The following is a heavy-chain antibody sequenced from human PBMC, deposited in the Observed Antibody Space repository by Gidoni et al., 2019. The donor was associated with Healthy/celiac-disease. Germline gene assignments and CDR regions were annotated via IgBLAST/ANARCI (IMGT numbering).Heavy chain of an antibody. Sequence: EAQSVESGGGLVQPGGSLSLSCAASGSTFSSYEMHWVRQATGESLEWVSAIGTAGDTYNPGSLKGRFTIARENAKNSLYLEMNSLIAGDTAVYYCARAVPPDYWGQGTLVTVSS. CDR2: IGTAGDT. CDR3: ARAVPPDY. V-gene: IGHV3-13*01. CDR1: GSTFSSYE. J-gene: IGHJ4*02. D-gene: IGHD2-2*01.